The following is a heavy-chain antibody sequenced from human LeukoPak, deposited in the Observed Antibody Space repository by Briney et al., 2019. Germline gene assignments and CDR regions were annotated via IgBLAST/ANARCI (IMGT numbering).Heavy chain of an antibody. D-gene: IGHD5-18*01. J-gene: IGHJ4*02. V-gene: IGHV3-48*01. CDR3: ARERGYSYGYSDY. CDR1: QFTFRNYA. Sequence: GGSLRLSCVASQFTFRNYAMSWVRQAPGKGLEWVSYISSSSSTIYYADSVKGRFTISRDNAKNSLFLQMNSLRAEDTAVYYCARERGYSYGYSDYWGRGTLVTVSS. CDR2: ISSSSSTI.